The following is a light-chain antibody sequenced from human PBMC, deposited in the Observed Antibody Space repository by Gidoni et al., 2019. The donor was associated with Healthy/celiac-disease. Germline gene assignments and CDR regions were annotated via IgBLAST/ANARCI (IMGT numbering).Light chain of an antibody. V-gene: IGKV1-39*01. J-gene: IGKJ3*01. CDR1: QSISSY. CDR2: AAS. CDR3: QQSYSTPR. Sequence: DSQMTQSPSSLSAAVGDRVTITCRASQSISSYLNWYQQKPGKAPKLLIYAASRLQSGVPSRFSGSGSWTDFTLTISSLQPEDFATYYCQQSYSTPRFGPGTNVDIK.